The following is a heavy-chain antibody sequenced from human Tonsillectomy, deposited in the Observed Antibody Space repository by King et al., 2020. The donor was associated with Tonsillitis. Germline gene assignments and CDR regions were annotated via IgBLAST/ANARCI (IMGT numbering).Heavy chain of an antibody. CDR3: ARLLGAARGTDAFDI. V-gene: IGHV5-51*01. CDR2: IYPGDSGDSDT. Sequence: QLVQSGAEVKEPGESLKISCKGSGYIFSRHWIGWVRQMPGKGLEWMGIIYPGDSGDSDTKYSPSFQGQVTISADKSISIAFLQWNSLKASDTATYYCARLLGAARGTDAFDIWGQGTMVTISS. CDR1: GYIFSRHW. J-gene: IGHJ3*02. D-gene: IGHD3-16*01.